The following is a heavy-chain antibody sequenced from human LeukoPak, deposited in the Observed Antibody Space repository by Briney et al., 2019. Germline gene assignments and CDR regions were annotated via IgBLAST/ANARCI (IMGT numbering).Heavy chain of an antibody. J-gene: IGHJ4*02. CDR1: GYTFTNYD. V-gene: IGHV1-8*01. CDR2: MSPSSGNT. D-gene: IGHD7-27*01. CDR3: ASNPPRTGDFNY. Sequence: ASVKVSCKTSGYTFTNYDINWVRQATGQGLEWMGWMSPSSGNTGYAQKFQGRVTMTRDTSISTAYMELSSLRSEDTAVYYCASNPPRTGDFNYWGQGALVTVS.